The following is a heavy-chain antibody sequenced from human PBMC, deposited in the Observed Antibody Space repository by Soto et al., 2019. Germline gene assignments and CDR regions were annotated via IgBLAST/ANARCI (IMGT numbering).Heavy chain of an antibody. Sequence: SETLSLTCSISGGSISIGYYCWSWIRQPPGKGLEWIGNIYYSGNTYYNPSLKSRLIISIDTSKKQFSLKVGSVTAADTAVYYCASYSIYGMDVWGQGTTVTVSS. J-gene: IGHJ6*02. CDR1: GGSISIGYYC. D-gene: IGHD2-21*01. V-gene: IGHV4-30-4*01. CDR2: IYYSGNT. CDR3: ASYSIYGMDV.